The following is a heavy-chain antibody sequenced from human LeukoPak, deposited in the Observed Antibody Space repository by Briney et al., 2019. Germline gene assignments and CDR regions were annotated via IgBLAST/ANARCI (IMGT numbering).Heavy chain of an antibody. CDR3: ARGPDDWEPSAFDY. CDR2: IYTSGST. D-gene: IGHD1-26*01. Sequence: SETLSLTCTVSGGSISSYYWSWIRQPAGKGLEWIGRIYTSGSTNYNPSLKSRVTMSEDTSKNQFSLKLNSVTAADTAVYYCARGPDDWEPSAFDYWGQGTLVTVSS. J-gene: IGHJ4*02. CDR1: GGSISSYY. V-gene: IGHV4-4*07.